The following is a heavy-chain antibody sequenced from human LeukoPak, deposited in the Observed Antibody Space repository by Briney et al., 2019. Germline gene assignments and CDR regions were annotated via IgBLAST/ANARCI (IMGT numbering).Heavy chain of an antibody. Sequence: SETLSLTCAVYGGSFSGYYWSWLRQPPGKGLEWIGEINHSGSTNYNPSLKSRVTISVDTSKNQFSLKLSSVTAADTAVYYCARAVGYCSSTSCYHGRFFDHWGQGTLVTVSS. CDR1: GGSFSGYY. V-gene: IGHV4-34*01. J-gene: IGHJ5*02. D-gene: IGHD2-2*01. CDR2: INHSGST. CDR3: ARAVGYCSSTSCYHGRFFDH.